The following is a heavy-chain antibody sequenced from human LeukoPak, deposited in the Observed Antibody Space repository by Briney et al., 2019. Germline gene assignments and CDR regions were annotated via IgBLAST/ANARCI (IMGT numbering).Heavy chain of an antibody. V-gene: IGHV3-30-3*01. CDR1: GFTFSSYA. J-gene: IGHJ4*02. CDR3: ARDQHDY. CDR2: ISYDGSNK. Sequence: GGSLRLSCAASGFTFSSYAMHWVRQAPGKGLEWVAVISYDGSNKYYADSVKGRFTISRDNSKNTLYLQKNSLRAEDTAVYYCARDQHDYWGQGTLVTVSS.